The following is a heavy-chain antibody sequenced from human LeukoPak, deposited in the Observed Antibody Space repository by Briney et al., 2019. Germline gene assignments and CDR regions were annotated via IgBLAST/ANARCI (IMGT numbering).Heavy chain of an antibody. Sequence: PSETLSLTCTVSGGSISSSSYYWGWIRQPPGKGMAWIGSIYYSGSTYYNPSLKSRVTISVDTSKNQFSLKLSSVTAADTAVYYCGSGYYRYYFDYWGQGTLVTVSS. CDR3: GSGYYRYYFDY. J-gene: IGHJ4*02. V-gene: IGHV4-39*01. D-gene: IGHD3-22*01. CDR2: IYYSGST. CDR1: GGSISSSSYY.